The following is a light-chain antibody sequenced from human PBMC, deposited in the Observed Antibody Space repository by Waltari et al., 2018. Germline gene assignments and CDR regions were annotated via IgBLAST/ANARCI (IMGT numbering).Light chain of an antibody. CDR1: RSDVGGYNY. CDR2: DVS. Sequence: SALTQPASVSGSPGQSITISCTGTRSDVGGYNYVSWYQQHPDKVPKLIIYDVSNRPSGISNRFSCSKSGNTASLTISGLQAEDEADYFCGAYTSDSSVVFGGGTRLTVL. J-gene: IGLJ2*01. V-gene: IGLV2-14*01. CDR3: GAYTSDSSVV.